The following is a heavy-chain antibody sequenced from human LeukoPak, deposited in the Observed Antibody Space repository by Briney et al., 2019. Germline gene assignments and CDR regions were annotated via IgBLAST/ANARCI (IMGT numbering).Heavy chain of an antibody. D-gene: IGHD2-21*01. V-gene: IGHV3-23*01. CDR3: AKDVLWWFDPFDY. Sequence: GGSLRLSYAASGFTFSSYAMSWVRQAPGKGLEWVSAISGSGGSTYYADSVKGRFTISRDNSKNTLYLQMNSLRAEDTAVYYCAKDVLWWFDPFDYWGQGTLVTVSS. CDR2: ISGSGGST. CDR1: GFTFSSYA. J-gene: IGHJ4*02.